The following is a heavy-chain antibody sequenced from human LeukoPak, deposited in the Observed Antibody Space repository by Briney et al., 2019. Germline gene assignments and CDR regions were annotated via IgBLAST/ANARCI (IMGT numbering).Heavy chain of an antibody. V-gene: IGHV4-59*08. Sequence: PSETLSLTCTVSGGSISSYYWSWIRQPPGKGLEWIGYIYYRGSTNHNPSLKSRVTISVDTSKNQFSLKLSSVTAADTAVYYCARRMVTAPYYYYGMDVWGQGTTVTVSS. J-gene: IGHJ6*02. CDR2: IYYRGST. CDR1: GGSISSYY. CDR3: ARRMVTAPYYYYGMDV. D-gene: IGHD5-18*01.